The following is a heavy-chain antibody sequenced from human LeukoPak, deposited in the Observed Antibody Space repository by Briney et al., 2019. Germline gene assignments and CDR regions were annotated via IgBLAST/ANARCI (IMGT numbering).Heavy chain of an antibody. J-gene: IGHJ6*03. V-gene: IGHV3-30*14. Sequence: PGRSLRLSCAASGFTFSSYAMHWVRQAPGKGLEWVAVISYDGSNKYYADSVKGRFTISRDNSKNTLYIQMNSLRAEDTAVYYCAKASRFGYSYGPREYFYYMDVWGKGTTVTISS. CDR1: GFTFSSYA. D-gene: IGHD5-18*01. CDR3: AKASRFGYSYGPREYFYYMDV. CDR2: ISYDGSNK.